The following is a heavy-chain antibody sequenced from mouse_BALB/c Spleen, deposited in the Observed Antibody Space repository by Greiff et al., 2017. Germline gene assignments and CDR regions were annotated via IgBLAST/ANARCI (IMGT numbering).Heavy chain of an antibody. V-gene: IGHV5-12-2*01. CDR2: ISNGGGST. J-gene: IGHJ4*01. CDR3: ARGIDYYGSSYYAMDY. Sequence: EVQGVESGGGLVQPGGSLKLSCAASGFTFSSYTMSWVRQTPEKRLEWVAYISNGGGSTYYPDTVKGRFTISRDNAKNTLYLQMSSLKSEDTAMYYCARGIDYYGSSYYAMDYWGQGTSVTVSS. CDR1: GFTFSSYT. D-gene: IGHD1-1*01.